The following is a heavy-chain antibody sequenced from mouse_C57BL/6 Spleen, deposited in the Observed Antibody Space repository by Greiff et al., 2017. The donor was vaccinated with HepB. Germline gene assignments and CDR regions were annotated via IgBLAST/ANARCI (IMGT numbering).Heavy chain of an antibody. CDR2: IDPETGGT. J-gene: IGHJ4*01. Sequence: VQLQQSGAELVRPGASVTLSCKASGYTFTDYEMHWVKQTPVHGLEWIGAIDPETGGTAYNQKFKGKAILTADKSSSTAYMELRSLTSEDSAVYYCTVYYYGSSVVRNAMDYWGQGTSVTVSS. CDR1: GYTFTDYE. D-gene: IGHD1-1*01. V-gene: IGHV1-15*01. CDR3: TVYYYGSSVVRNAMDY.